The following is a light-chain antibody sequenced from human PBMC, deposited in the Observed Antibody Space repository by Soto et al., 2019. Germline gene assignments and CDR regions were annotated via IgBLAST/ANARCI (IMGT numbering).Light chain of an antibody. J-gene: IGKJ4*01. V-gene: IGKV1-5*03. CDR3: QQYNSYSLPLT. CDR1: QSISSW. Sequence: DIQMTQSPSTLSASVGDRVTITCRASQSISSWLAWYQQKPGKAPKLLIYKASSLESGVPSRFSGSGSGTEFTLTISSLQPDDFATYYCQQYNSYSLPLTFGGGIKVEIK. CDR2: KAS.